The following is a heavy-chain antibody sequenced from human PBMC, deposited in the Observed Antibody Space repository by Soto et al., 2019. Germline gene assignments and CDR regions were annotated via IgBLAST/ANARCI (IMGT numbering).Heavy chain of an antibody. CDR3: ARGSVTTVTPMGPSYYYYYMDV. J-gene: IGHJ6*03. CDR1: GGSICSGGYY. Sequence: TSETLSLTCTVSGGSICSGGYYWSWIRQHPGKGLEWIGYIYYSGSTNYNPSLKSRVTISVDTSKNQFSLKLSSVTAADTAVYYCARGSVTTVTPMGPSYYYYYMDVWGKGTTVT. CDR2: IYYSGST. V-gene: IGHV4-61*08. D-gene: IGHD4-4*01.